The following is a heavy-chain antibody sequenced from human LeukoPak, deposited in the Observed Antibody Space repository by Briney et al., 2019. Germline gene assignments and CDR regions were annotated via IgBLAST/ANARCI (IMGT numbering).Heavy chain of an antibody. Sequence: PGRSLRLSCAASGFTFSSYAMHWVRQAPGKGLEWVAVISYDGSNKYYADSVKGRFTISRDNSKSTLYLQMNSLRAEDTAVYYCARDLKIDYYGSGSPYYYYGMDVWGQGITVTVSS. CDR3: ARDLKIDYYGSGSPYYYYGMDV. D-gene: IGHD3-10*01. V-gene: IGHV3-30*04. CDR1: GFTFSSYA. CDR2: ISYDGSNK. J-gene: IGHJ6*02.